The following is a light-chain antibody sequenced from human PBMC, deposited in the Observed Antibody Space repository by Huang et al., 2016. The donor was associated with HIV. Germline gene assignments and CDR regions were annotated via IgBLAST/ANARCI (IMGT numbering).Light chain of an antibody. Sequence: EIVLTQSPATLSLSPGERATLSCRASQSVSSYLAWCQQKPGQAPRLLIYDASNRATGIPARFSGSGSGTDFTLTISSLEPEDFAVYYCQQRTFGQGTKLEIK. CDR3: QQRT. CDR1: QSVSSY. CDR2: DAS. J-gene: IGKJ2*01. V-gene: IGKV3-11*01.